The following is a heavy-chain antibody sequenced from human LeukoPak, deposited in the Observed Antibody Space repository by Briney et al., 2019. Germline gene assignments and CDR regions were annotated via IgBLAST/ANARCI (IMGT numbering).Heavy chain of an antibody. Sequence: ASVKVSCKASGGTFSSYTISWVRQAPGQGLEWMGRIIPILGIANYAQKIQGRVTITADKSTSTAYMELSSLRSEDTAVYYCALVTTSKTAPFDYWGQGTLVTVSS. D-gene: IGHD4-17*01. J-gene: IGHJ4*02. CDR3: ALVTTSKTAPFDY. CDR2: IIPILGIA. CDR1: GGTFSSYT. V-gene: IGHV1-69*02.